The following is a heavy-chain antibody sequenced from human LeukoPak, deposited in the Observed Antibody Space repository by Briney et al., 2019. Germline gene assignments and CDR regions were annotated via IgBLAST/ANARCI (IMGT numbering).Heavy chain of an antibody. V-gene: IGHV3-53*05. CDR2: IYSGGNT. D-gene: IGHD2-2*01. CDR3: VKDTEPLWYQLLWISGFDY. Sequence: GGSLRLSCAASGFTVSGNYMNWVRQAPGKGLEWVSIIYSGGNTHYAASVKSRFTISRDNSKNTLYLQMSSLRAEDTAVYYCVKDTEPLWYQLLWISGFDYWGQGTLVTVSS. J-gene: IGHJ4*02. CDR1: GFTVSGNY.